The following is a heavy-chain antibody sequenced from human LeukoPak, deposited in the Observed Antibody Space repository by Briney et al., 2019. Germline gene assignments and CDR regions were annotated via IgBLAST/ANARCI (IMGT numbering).Heavy chain of an antibody. D-gene: IGHD6-25*01. J-gene: IGHJ4*02. V-gene: IGHV3-30*04. CDR2: ISYDGSNK. Sequence: SCKASGGTFSSYAMHWVRQAPGKGLEWVAVISYDGSNKYYADSVKGRFTISRDNAKNSLYLQMNSLRADDTAAYYCARTAQRSFDSWGQGTLVTVSS. CDR3: ARTAQRSFDS. CDR1: GGTFSSYA.